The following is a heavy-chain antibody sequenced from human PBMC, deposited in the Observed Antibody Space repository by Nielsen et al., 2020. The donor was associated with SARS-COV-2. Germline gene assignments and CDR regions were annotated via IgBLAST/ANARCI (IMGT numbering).Heavy chain of an antibody. CDR3: ASSGWLDH. V-gene: IGHV3-21*06. CDR2: ISRSGTSI. J-gene: IGHJ4*02. Sequence: GESLKISCAASGFTFSSFSMDWVRQAPGKGLEWVSSISRSGTSIFYADSVKGRFTISRDNAQSSLYLHMNSLRAEDTAVYYCASSGWLDHWGQGTLVTVSS. CDR1: GFTFSSFS. D-gene: IGHD6-19*01.